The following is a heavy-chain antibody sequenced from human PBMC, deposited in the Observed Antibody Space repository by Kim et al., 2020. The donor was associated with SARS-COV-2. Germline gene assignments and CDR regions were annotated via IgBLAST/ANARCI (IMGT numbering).Heavy chain of an antibody. J-gene: IGHJ6*02. CDR2: FDPEDGET. CDR3: ATDAAMIDYYGMDV. Sequence: ASVKVSCMVSGYTLTELSMHWVRQAPGKGLEWMGGFDPEDGETIYAQKFQGRVTMTEDTSTDTAYMELSSLRSEDTAVYYCATDAAMIDYYGMDVWGQGTTVTVSS. V-gene: IGHV1-24*01. CDR1: GYTLTELS. D-gene: IGHD2-2*01.